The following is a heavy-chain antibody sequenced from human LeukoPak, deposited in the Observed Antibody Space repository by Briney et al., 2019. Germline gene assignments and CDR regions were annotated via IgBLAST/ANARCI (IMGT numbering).Heavy chain of an antibody. D-gene: IGHD3-3*01. Sequence: SETLSLTCTVSGDSISTYYWSWIRQPPGNGLEWIGYIHYSGSTNYNPSLKSRVTISVDTSTNQFSLKLTSVTAADTAVYYCARPTDYDFWSGHQYYFDYWGQGTLVTVSS. V-gene: IGHV4-59*08. J-gene: IGHJ4*02. CDR1: GDSISTYY. CDR2: IHYSGST. CDR3: ARPTDYDFWSGHQYYFDY.